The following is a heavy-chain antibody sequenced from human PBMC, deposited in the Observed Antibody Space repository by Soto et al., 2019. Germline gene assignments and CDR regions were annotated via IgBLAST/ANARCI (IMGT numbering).Heavy chain of an antibody. Sequence: EVQLVESGGGLVQPGGSLRLSCAASGFTVSSNYMSWVRQAPGKGLEWVSVIFTGGSTYYADSVKGRFTISRHSSMNTLYLQMDSLRAEDTAVYYCAKDRQSSGWLDAFDLWGQGTMVTVSS. CDR3: AKDRQSSGWLDAFDL. V-gene: IGHV3-53*04. D-gene: IGHD6-19*01. J-gene: IGHJ3*01. CDR1: GFTVSSNY. CDR2: IFTGGST.